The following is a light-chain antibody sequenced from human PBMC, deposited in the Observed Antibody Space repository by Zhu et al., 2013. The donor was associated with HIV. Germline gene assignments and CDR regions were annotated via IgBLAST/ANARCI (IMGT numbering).Light chain of an antibody. Sequence: EIVMTQSPATLSVSPGERATLSCRASQSVSSNLAWYQQKPGQAPRLLIYGASTRATGIPARFSGSGSGTDFTLTISRLEPEDFAVYYCQQYGSSPPTCSFGQGTKLEIK. CDR3: QQYGSSPPTCS. V-gene: IGKV3-15*01. J-gene: IGKJ2*04. CDR1: QSVSSN. CDR2: GAS.